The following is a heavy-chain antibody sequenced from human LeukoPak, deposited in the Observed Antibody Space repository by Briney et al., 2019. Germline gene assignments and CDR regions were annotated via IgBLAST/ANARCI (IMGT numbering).Heavy chain of an antibody. CDR3: ASRWFEEILTGYYYYGMDV. V-gene: IGHV1-69*06. J-gene: IGHJ6*04. Sequence: WASVKVSCKASGGTFSSYAISWVRQAPGQGLEWMGGIIPIFGTANYAQKFQGRVTITADKSTSTAYMELSSLRSEDTAVYYCASRWFEEILTGYYYYGMDVWGKGTTVTVSS. CDR2: IIPIFGTA. CDR1: GGTFSSYA. D-gene: IGHD3-10*01.